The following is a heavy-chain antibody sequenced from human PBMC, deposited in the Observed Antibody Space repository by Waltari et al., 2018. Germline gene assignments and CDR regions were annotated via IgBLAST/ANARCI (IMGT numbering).Heavy chain of an antibody. Sequence: QVQLVQSGAEVKKSGASVKVSCKASGYTFTDFFIHWVRQAPGQGLEWMVRINPKSGDTSYAQGFQGRVTMTGDTSITTGYMELTGLRSDDTAIYYCARSGGGTTTFGVAEWGQGSLVTVSS. V-gene: IGHV1-2*06. J-gene: IGHJ4*02. CDR1: GYTFTDFF. D-gene: IGHD3-3*01. CDR2: INPKSGDT. CDR3: ARSGGGTTTFGVAE.